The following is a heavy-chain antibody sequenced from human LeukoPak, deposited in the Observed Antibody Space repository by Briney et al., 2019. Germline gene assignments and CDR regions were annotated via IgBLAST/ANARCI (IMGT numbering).Heavy chain of an antibody. Sequence: TASQTLSLTCTVSAGSISSSSYYWAWLRQPPGKGLEWIVSIYYSGSTYYSPSLKSPFTISVDTSKNQFSLKLSSVTAADTAVYYCARRKDSYVDYWGQGTLVTVSS. V-gene: IGHV4-39*01. J-gene: IGHJ4*02. CDR1: AGSISSSSYY. CDR3: ARRKDSYVDY. D-gene: IGHD5-18*01. CDR2: IYYSGST.